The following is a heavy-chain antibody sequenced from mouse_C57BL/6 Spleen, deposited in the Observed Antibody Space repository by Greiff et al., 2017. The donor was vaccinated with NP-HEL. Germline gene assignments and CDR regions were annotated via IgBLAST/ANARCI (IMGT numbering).Heavy chain of an antibody. CDR3: ARPNYGNDGWYFDV. CDR2: IHPNSGST. D-gene: IGHD2-2*01. CDR1: GYTFTSYW. Sequence: QVQLQQPGAELVKPGASVKLSCKASGYTFTSYWMHWVKQRPGQGLEWIGMIHPNSGSTNYNEKFKSKATLTVDKSSSTAYMQLSSLTSEDSAVYYCARPNYGNDGWYFDVWGTGTTVTVSS. J-gene: IGHJ1*03. V-gene: IGHV1-64*01.